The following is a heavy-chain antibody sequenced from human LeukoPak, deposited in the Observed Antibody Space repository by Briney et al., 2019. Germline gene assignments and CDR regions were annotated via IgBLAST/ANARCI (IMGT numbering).Heavy chain of an antibody. V-gene: IGHV4-61*02. CDR3: ARAVGSSESNWFDR. CDR1: GGSISSGSYY. Sequence: SQTLSLTCTVSGGSISSGSYYWSWIRQPAGKGLEWIGRIYTSGSTHYNPSLKSRVTISVDTSKNQFSLNLNSVTAADTAVYYCARAVGSSESNWFDRWGQATLATVSS. CDR2: IYTSGST. J-gene: IGHJ5*02. D-gene: IGHD6-19*01.